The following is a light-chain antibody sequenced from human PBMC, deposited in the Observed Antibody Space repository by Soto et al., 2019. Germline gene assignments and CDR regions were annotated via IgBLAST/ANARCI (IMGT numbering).Light chain of an antibody. CDR3: EQYYNDPYT. CDR1: QSVLSSSNNKDY. V-gene: IGKV4-1*01. J-gene: IGKJ2*01. Sequence: DIVMTQSPDSLAVSLGERATINCKSSQSVLSSSNNKDYLAWYQQKPGQPPKLLISWASTREYGVPDRLSGSGSGTDFTLTISSLQAEDVAVYYCEQYYNDPYTFGQGTKLEIK. CDR2: WAS.